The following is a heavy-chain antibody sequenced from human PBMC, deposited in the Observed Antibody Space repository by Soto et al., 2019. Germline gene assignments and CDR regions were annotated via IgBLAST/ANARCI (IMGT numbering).Heavy chain of an antibody. Sequence: PSETLSLTCTVSGGSISSGDYYWSWIRKPPGKGLEWIGYIYHSGSTYYNPSLKSRVTISVDRSKNQFSLKLSSVTAADTAVYYCARGYGSGSWTFDYWGQGTLVTVSS. CDR3: ARGYGSGSWTFDY. V-gene: IGHV4-30-2*01. CDR1: GGSISSGDYY. J-gene: IGHJ4*02. CDR2: IYHSGST. D-gene: IGHD3-10*01.